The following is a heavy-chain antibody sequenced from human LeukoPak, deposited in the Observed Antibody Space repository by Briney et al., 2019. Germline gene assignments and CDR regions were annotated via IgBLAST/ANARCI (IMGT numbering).Heavy chain of an antibody. Sequence: SETLSLTCTVSGGSIISYYWSWIRQPPGKGLEWIGYIYYSGSTNYNPSLKSRVTISVDTSKNQFSLKLSSVTAADTAVYYCARVAGGYSYVLNWYFDLWGRGTLVTVSS. V-gene: IGHV4-59*01. D-gene: IGHD5-18*01. CDR2: IYYSGST. CDR1: GGSIISYY. J-gene: IGHJ2*01. CDR3: ARVAGGYSYVLNWYFDL.